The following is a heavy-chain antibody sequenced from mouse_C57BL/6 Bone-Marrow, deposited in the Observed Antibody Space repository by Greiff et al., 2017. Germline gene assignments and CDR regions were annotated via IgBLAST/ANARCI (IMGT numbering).Heavy chain of an antibody. J-gene: IGHJ4*01. CDR1: GFSLTSYG. V-gene: IGHV2-2*01. CDR3: ARKEGFMDY. CDR2: IWSGGST. Sequence: VKLVESGPGLVQPSQSLSITCTVSGFSLTSYGVHWVRQSPGKGLEWLGVIWSGGSTDYNAAFISRLSISKDNSKSQVFFKMNSLQADDTAIYYCARKEGFMDYWGQGTSVTVSS.